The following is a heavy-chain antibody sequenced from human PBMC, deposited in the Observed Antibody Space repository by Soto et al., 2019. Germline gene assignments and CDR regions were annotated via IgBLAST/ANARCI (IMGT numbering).Heavy chain of an antibody. CDR2: ISYSGST. CDR1: GCSISSGNYY. D-gene: IGHD2-15*01. J-gene: IGHJ4*02. CDR3: ATMGTPATGLYFFDY. Sequence: QVQLQESGPGLVKPSQTLSLTCTVSGCSISSGNYYWSWIRQPPGKGLEWIGFISYSGSTYYSTSLKSRVTISVDTSKSKFSLNLSFVTAADTSVYYCATMGTPATGLYFFDYWGQGSLVTVSS. V-gene: IGHV4-30-4*01.